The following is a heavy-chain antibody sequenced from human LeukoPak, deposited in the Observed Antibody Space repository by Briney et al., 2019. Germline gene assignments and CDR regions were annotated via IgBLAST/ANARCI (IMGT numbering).Heavy chain of an antibody. CDR1: GFTFSSYA. D-gene: IGHD2-2*01. CDR2: ISYDGSNK. J-gene: IGHJ4*02. Sequence: GGSLRLSCAASGFTFSSYAMHWVRQAPCKGLERVAVISYDGSNKYYADSVKGRFTISRDNSKNTLYLQMNSLRAEDTAVYYCARDRDCSSTSCFQGLDYWGQGTLVTVSS. CDR3: ARDRDCSSTSCFQGLDY. V-gene: IGHV3-30*04.